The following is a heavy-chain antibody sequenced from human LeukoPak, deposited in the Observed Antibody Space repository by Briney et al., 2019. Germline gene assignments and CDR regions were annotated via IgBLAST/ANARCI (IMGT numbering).Heavy chain of an antibody. CDR2: IGTASDT. D-gene: IGHD1-1*01. V-gene: IGHV3-13*01. CDR1: RFSFSTSW. Sequence: GESLRLSCAASRFSFSTSWMSWVRQPTGQGLEWVSTIGTASDTYYPGSVEGRFTLSRDNAKNSLYLQMNSLTAGDTAVYYCARGPSRGKYYYMDVWGKGTTVTVSS. CDR3: ARGPSRGKYYYMDV. J-gene: IGHJ6*03.